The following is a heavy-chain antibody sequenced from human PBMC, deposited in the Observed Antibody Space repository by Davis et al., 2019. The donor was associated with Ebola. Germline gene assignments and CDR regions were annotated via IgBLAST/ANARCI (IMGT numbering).Heavy chain of an antibody. CDR3: ARKQLDGYYFDY. CDR2: INCNSGGT. D-gene: IGHD6-13*01. J-gene: IGHJ4*02. CDR1: GGTFSGYA. Sequence: ASVKVSCKASGGTFSGYAISWLRQAPGQGLEWMGSINCNSGGTNYVQKFQGWVTMTRDTSISTAYMELSRLRSDDTAVYYCARKQLDGYYFDYWGQGTLVTVSS. V-gene: IGHV1-2*04.